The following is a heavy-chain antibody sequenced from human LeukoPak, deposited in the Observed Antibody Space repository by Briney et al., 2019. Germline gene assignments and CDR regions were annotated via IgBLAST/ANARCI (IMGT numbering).Heavy chain of an antibody. CDR1: GFTFDDYG. V-gene: IGHV3-20*04. CDR2: INWNGGST. CDR3: ARAGYCSGGSCYVLDV. D-gene: IGHD2-15*01. Sequence: GGSLRLSCAASGFTFDDYGMSWVRQAPGKGLEWVSGINWNGGSTGYADSVKGRFTISRDNAKNSLYLQMNSLRAEDTALYYCARAGYCSGGSCYVLDVWGKGTTVTVSS. J-gene: IGHJ6*04.